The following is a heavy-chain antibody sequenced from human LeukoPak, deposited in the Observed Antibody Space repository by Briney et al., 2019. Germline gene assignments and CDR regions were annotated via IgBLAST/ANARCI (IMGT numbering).Heavy chain of an antibody. V-gene: IGHV3-53*01. CDR3: ARGFYSYGPSGTYYFDY. Sequence: GGSLRLSCAASGFTVSSNYMSWVRQAPGKVLEWVSVIYSGGSTYYADSVKGRFTISRDNSKNTLYLQMNSLRAEDTAVYYCARGFYSYGPSGTYYFDYWGQGTLVTVSS. J-gene: IGHJ4*02. D-gene: IGHD5-18*01. CDR1: GFTVSSNY. CDR2: IYSGGST.